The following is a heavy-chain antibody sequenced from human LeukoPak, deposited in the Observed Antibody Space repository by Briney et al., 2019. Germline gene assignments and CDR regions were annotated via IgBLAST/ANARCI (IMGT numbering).Heavy chain of an antibody. CDR1: GGSISGYY. V-gene: IGHV4-59*08. CDR2: INDRVST. J-gene: IGHJ4*02. D-gene: IGHD2-21*01. Sequence: PSETLSLTCTVSGGSISGYYWSWVRQPPGKGLEWIGYINDRVSTSYNPSLKSRVTISVDTSKNQFSLKLRSVTAADTAVYYCARLKTWGGTQPYDYWGQGTLVTVSS. CDR3: ARLKTWGGTQPYDY.